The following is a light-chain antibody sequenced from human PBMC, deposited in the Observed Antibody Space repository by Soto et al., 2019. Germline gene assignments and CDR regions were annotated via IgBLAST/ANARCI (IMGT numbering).Light chain of an antibody. CDR3: QHRSNSPPTWT. Sequence: EIVLTQSPATLSLSPGDRATLSCRASQRIGTYLAWYQQKAGQAPSLLIYDTSNRATGIPTRFSGSGSGTDFTLTISSLEPEAFAVYFCQHRSNSPPTWTFGQGTKVEIK. CDR1: QRIGTY. J-gene: IGKJ1*01. V-gene: IGKV3-11*01. CDR2: DTS.